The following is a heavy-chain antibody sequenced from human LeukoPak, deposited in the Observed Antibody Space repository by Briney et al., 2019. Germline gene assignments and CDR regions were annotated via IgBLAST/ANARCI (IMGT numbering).Heavy chain of an antibody. V-gene: IGHV3-7*01. Sequence: GGSLRLSCAASGFTFSSYWMSWVRQAPGKGLEWVANIKQDGSEKYYVDSVKGRFTISRDNAKNSLYLQMNSLRAEDTAVYYCARPEYGGNYYYYGMDVWGQGTTVTVSS. CDR2: IKQDGSEK. CDR1: GFTFSSYW. J-gene: IGHJ6*02. CDR3: ARPEYGGNYYYYGMDV. D-gene: IGHD4-17*01.